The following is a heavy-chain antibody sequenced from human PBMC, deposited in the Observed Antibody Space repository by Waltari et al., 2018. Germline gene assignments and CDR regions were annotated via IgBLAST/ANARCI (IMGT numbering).Heavy chain of an antibody. D-gene: IGHD3-16*02. J-gene: IGHJ3*01. CDR3: ARDIAFGGVIVMNEAFDS. CDR2: IASNGSNT. CDR1: VSSFSGYV. Sequence: QLYLVESGGGVVQPGRTLRLSCDASVSSFSGYVMHWVAQLPGKGVQCVEVIASNGSNTYYADSVRGRFSISRDNSKNILYLQMNSLRAEDTAVYYGARDIAFGGVIVMNEAFDSRGRGTTVTVSP. V-gene: IGHV3-33*01.